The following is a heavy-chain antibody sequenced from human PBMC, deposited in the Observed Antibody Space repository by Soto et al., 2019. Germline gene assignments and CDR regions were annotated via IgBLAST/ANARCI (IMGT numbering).Heavy chain of an antibody. CDR2: ISYDGDNE. V-gene: IGHV3-30-3*01. CDR1: GFSLSSYA. CDR3: ARDSFPTTTKGHGVYLYYGVEG. J-gene: IGHJ6*04. D-gene: IGHD1-1*01. Sequence: GSLRLSCAASGFSLSSYAMHWVRQGPGKGLEWVAVISYDGDNENYADSVKGRFTISRDNYNNTLYLQMSSLRAEDTAVYYCARDSFPTTTKGHGVYLYYGVEGWGEDTTVTFSS.